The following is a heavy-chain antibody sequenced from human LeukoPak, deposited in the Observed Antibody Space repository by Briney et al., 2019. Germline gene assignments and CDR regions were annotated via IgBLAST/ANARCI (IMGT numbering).Heavy chain of an antibody. CDR1: GFSLSTTGVG. CDR2: IYWDDDK. D-gene: IGHD1-1*01. CDR3: AHRRGGYNWNDATFDY. J-gene: IGHJ4*02. V-gene: IGHV2-5*02. Sequence: SGPTLVNPTQTLTLTCTFSGFSLSTTGVGVGWIRQPPGKALECLALIYWDDDKRYSPSLKSRLTITKDTSKNQVVLTMTTVDPVDTATYYRAHRRGGYNWNDATFDYRGQGTLVTVSS.